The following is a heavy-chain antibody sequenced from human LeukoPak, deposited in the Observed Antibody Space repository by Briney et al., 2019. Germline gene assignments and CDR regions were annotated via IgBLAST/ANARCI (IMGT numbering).Heavy chain of an antibody. V-gene: IGHV3-21*01. Sequence: PGGSLRLSCAGSGFTFSSYSMNWVRQAPGKGLEWVSSISSSSSYIYYADSVKGRFTISRDNAKNSQYLQMNSLRVEDTAVYYCAKEDRKKFDYWGQGTLVTVSS. CDR2: ISSSSSYI. CDR1: GFTFSSYS. J-gene: IGHJ4*02. CDR3: AKEDRKKFDY.